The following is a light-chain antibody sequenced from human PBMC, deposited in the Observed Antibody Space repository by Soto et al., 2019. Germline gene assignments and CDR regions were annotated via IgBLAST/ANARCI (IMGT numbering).Light chain of an antibody. Sequence: EIVLTQSPCTLSLFPGERATLSCRASQSLTTRYLAWYQQKPGQAPRLLIYGASSWATGIPDRFSGSGSGADFSLSISRLEPEEFAVYYCQQYGTSPTFGQGTRLEI. CDR1: QSLTTRY. CDR3: QQYGTSPT. CDR2: GAS. J-gene: IGKJ5*01. V-gene: IGKV3-20*01.